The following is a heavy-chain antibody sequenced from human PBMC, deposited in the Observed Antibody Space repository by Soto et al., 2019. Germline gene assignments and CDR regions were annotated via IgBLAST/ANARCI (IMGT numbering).Heavy chain of an antibody. Sequence: QVQLVQSGAEVKKPGSSVKVSRKASGGTFSSYAISWVRQAPGQGLEWMGGIIPIFGTANYAQKFQGRVTITADESTSTAYMELSSLRSEDTAVYYCARDGEDVDTAMVVDYWGQGTLVTVSS. CDR1: GGTFSSYA. V-gene: IGHV1-69*01. CDR2: IIPIFGTA. J-gene: IGHJ4*02. CDR3: ARDGEDVDTAMVVDY. D-gene: IGHD5-18*01.